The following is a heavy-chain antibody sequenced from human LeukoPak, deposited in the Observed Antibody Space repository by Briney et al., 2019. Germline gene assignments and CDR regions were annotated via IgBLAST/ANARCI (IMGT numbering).Heavy chain of an antibody. V-gene: IGHV3-21*01. Sequence: GGSLRLSCAASGFTFSSYSMNWVRQAPGKGLEWVSSISSSSSYIYYADSVKGRFTISRDNAKNSLYLQMNSLRAEDTAVYYCARFGVRLNWFDPWGQGTLVTVSS. CDR2: ISSSSSYI. J-gene: IGHJ5*02. D-gene: IGHD3-10*01. CDR1: GFTFSSYS. CDR3: ARFGVRLNWFDP.